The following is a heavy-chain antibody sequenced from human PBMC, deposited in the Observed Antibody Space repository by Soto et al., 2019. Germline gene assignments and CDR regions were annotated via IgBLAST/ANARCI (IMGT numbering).Heavy chain of an antibody. J-gene: IGHJ4*02. CDR2: ISGSPSST. D-gene: IGHD1-26*01. V-gene: IGHV3-23*01. CDR1: GFTFSTYA. CDR3: ATEMGATQGPFDN. Sequence: HPGGSLRLSCAASGFTFSTYAMSWVRQTPGKGLEWVSSISGSPSSTYYADSVKGRFTISRDNSENTVYLQMNSLRVEDTAVYYCATEMGATQGPFDNWGQGTLVTVSS.